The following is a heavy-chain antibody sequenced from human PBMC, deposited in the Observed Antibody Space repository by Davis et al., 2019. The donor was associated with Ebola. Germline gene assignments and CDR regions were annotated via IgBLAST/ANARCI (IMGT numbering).Heavy chain of an antibody. CDR1: GFTFSSYA. CDR3: ARDVRLNYFDY. D-gene: IGHD3-22*01. J-gene: IGHJ4*02. CDR2: ISYDGSNK. V-gene: IGHV3-30-3*01. Sequence: GESLKISCAASGFTFSSYAMHWVRQAPGKGLEWVAVISYDGSNKYYADSVKGRFTISRDNSKNTLYLQMNSLRAEDTAVYYCARDVRLNYFDYWGQGTLVTVSS.